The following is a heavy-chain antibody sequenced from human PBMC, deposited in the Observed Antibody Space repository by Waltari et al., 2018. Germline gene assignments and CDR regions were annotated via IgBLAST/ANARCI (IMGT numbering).Heavy chain of an antibody. V-gene: IGHV1-2*02. D-gene: IGHD3-22*01. J-gene: IGHJ4*02. CDR2: INPNSGGT. Sequence: QVQLVQSGAEVKKPGASVKVSCKAFGYTFTGYYMHWVRQAPGQGLEWMGWINPNSGGTKYAQKFQGRVTMTRDTSISTAYMELSRLRSDDTAVYYCARGGDYYDSSGYYRLWGQGTLVTVSS. CDR1: GYTFTGYY. CDR3: ARGGDYYDSSGYYRL.